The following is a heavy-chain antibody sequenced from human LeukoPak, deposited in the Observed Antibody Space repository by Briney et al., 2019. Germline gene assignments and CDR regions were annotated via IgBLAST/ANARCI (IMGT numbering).Heavy chain of an antibody. J-gene: IGHJ4*02. CDR2: IYYSGST. V-gene: IGHV4-31*03. D-gene: IGHD4-17*01. CDR3: ARDRGYGDYLNYSDY. CDR1: GGSISSGGYY. Sequence: PSQTLSLTCTVSGGSISSGGYYWSWIRQHPGKGLEWIGYIYYSGSTYYNPSLKSRVTTSVDTSKNQFSLKLSSVTAADTAVYYCARDRGYGDYLNYSDYWGQGTLVTVSS.